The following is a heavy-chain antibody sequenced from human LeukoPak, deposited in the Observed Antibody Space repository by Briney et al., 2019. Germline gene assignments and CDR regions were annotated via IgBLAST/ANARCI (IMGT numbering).Heavy chain of an antibody. CDR1: GGSISSGSYY. V-gene: IGHV4-61*02. CDR3: ARVSYYYDSTGYVFDY. Sequence: PSETLSLTCTVSGGSISSGSYYWSWIRQPAGKGLEWIGRIYTSGSTNYNPSLKSRVTISVDTSKNQFSLKLSSVTAADTAVYYCARVSYYYDSTGYVFDYWGQGTLVTVSP. CDR2: IYTSGST. J-gene: IGHJ4*02. D-gene: IGHD3-22*01.